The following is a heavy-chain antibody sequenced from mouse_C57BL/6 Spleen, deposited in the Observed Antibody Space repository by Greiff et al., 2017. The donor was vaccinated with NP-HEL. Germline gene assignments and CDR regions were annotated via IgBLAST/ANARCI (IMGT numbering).Heavy chain of an antibody. Sequence: QVQLKESGPGLVQPSQSLSITCTVSGFSLTSYGVHWVRQSPGKGLEWLGVIWSGGSTDYNAAFISRLSISKDNSKSQVFFKMNSLQADDTAIYYCARGFYSNYYFAYWGQGTLVTVSA. CDR2: IWSGGST. V-gene: IGHV2-2*01. CDR1: GFSLTSYG. CDR3: ARGFYSNYYFAY. D-gene: IGHD2-5*01. J-gene: IGHJ3*01.